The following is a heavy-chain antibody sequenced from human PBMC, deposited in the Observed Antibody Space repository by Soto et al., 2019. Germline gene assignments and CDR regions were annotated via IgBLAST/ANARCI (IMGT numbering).Heavy chain of an antibody. V-gene: IGHV1-18*04. CDR1: GSTFTNYG. CDR2: ISGYNGNT. CDR3: ARDREYYYDSRGNYYYHYGMDV. Sequence: QVKLVESGAEVKKPGASVKVSCKASGSTFTNYGICWVRQAPGQGLEWMGWISGYNGNTKYAQKLQGRVTMTTDTPTNTAYMDLRSLRSDDTAVYYCARDREYYYDSRGNYYYHYGMDVWGQGTTVTVS. D-gene: IGHD3-22*01. J-gene: IGHJ6*02.